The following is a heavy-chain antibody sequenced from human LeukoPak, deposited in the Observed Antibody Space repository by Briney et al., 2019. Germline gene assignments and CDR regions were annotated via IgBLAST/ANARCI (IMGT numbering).Heavy chain of an antibody. CDR1: GFTFSSYS. V-gene: IGHV3-21*01. CDR2: ISSSSSYI. CDR3: ARGATGSFRYSSGWPGDS. D-gene: IGHD6-19*01. J-gene: IGHJ4*02. Sequence: PGGSLRLSCAASGFTFSSYSMNWVRQAPGKGLEWVSSISSSSSYIYYADSVKGRFTISRDNAKNSLYLQMNSLRAEDTAVYYCARGATGSFRYSSGWPGDSWGQGTLVTVSS.